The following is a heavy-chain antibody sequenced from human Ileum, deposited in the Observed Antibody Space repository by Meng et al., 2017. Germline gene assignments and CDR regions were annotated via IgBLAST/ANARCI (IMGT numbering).Heavy chain of an antibody. CDR3: ARIDYGGNGIEKYFFDY. J-gene: IGHJ4*02. CDR2: IHHGGTT. CDR1: GGSISSNYW. D-gene: IGHD4-23*01. Sequence: REGAGQGLVKPSGTLSLTCAVSGGSISSNYWWSWVRQSPKKGLEWIGEIHHGGTTNYNPSLKSRVTISVDTSNNQFSLKLSSVTAADTAVYYCARIDYGGNGIEKYFFDYWGQGTLVTVSS. V-gene: IGHV4-4*02.